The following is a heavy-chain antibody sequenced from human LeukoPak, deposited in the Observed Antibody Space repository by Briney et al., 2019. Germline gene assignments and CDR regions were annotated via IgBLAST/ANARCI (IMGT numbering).Heavy chain of an antibody. CDR2: IIPIFGTA. CDR3: ARDTMIVAYDAFDI. V-gene: IGHV1-69*06. CDR1: GGTFSSYA. Sequence: GASVKVSCKASGGTFSSYAISWVRQAPGQGLEWMGGIIPIFGTANYAQKFQGRVTITADKSTSTAYMELSSLRSEDTAVYYCARDTMIVAYDAFDIWGQGTMVTVSS. D-gene: IGHD3-22*01. J-gene: IGHJ3*02.